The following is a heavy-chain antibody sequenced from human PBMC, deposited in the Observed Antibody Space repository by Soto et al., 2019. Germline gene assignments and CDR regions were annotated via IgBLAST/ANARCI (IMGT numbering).Heavy chain of an antibody. CDR1: GFTFSSYS. J-gene: IGHJ3*02. Sequence: GGSLRLSCAASGFTFSSYSMNWVRQAPGKGLEWVSSISSSSSYIYYADSVKGRFTISRDNAKNSLYLQMNSLRAEDTAVHYCARNSGSDAFDIWGQGTMVTVSS. CDR2: ISSSSSYI. CDR3: ARNSGSDAFDI. D-gene: IGHD1-26*01. V-gene: IGHV3-21*01.